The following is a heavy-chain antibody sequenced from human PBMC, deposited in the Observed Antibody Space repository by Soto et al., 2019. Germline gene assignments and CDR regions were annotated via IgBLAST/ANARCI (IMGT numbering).Heavy chain of an antibody. CDR2: IWDDESRR. CDR1: GFTFSSYG. D-gene: IGHD2-15*01. Sequence: QVQLVESGGGVVQPGRSLILSCAASGFTFSSYGMHWVRQAPGKGLEWVAVIWDDESRRYYADSVKGRFTISRDTSQSTLYLQMNSLRAEDTAVYYCARDICSGGFCLDYWGQGPLVIVSS. J-gene: IGHJ4*02. V-gene: IGHV3-33*01. CDR3: ARDICSGGFCLDY.